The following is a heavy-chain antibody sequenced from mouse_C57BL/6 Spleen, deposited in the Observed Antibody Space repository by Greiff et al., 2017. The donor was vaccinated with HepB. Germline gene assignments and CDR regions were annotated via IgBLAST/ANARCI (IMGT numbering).Heavy chain of an antibody. V-gene: IGHV1-69*01. D-gene: IGHD1-1*01. CDR3: ARGYGSSSYFDY. Sequence: QVQLQQPGAELVMPGASVKLSCKASGYTFTSYWMHWVKQRPGQGLEWIGEIDPSDSYTNYNQKFKGKSTLTVDKSSSTAYMQLSSLTSEDSAVYYGARGYGSSSYFDYWGQGTTLTVSS. CDR2: IDPSDSYT. J-gene: IGHJ2*01. CDR1: GYTFTSYW.